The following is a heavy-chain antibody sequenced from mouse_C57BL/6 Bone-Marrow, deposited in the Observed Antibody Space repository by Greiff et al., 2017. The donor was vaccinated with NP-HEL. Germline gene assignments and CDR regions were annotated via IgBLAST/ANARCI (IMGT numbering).Heavy chain of an antibody. D-gene: IGHD1-1*01. J-gene: IGHJ4*01. Sequence: DVHLVESGGGLVKPGGSLKLSCAAYGFTFSSYAMSWVRQTPEKRLEWVATISDGGSYTYYPDNVKGRFTISRDNAKNNLYLQMSHLKSEDTAMYYCARDYYGSSFYYYAMDYWGQGTSVTVSS. CDR1: GFTFSSYA. CDR3: ARDYYGSSFYYYAMDY. CDR2: ISDGGSYT. V-gene: IGHV5-4*01.